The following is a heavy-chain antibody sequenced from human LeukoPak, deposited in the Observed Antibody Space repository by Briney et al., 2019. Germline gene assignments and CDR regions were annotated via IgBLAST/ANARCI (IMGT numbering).Heavy chain of an antibody. J-gene: IGHJ4*02. CDR3: ARDLSTYYYDSSGPFDY. Sequence: GGSLRLSCAASGSTFSRYVMHWVRQAPGKGLEWVAVIWYDGSNKYYADSVKGRFTISRDNSKNTLYLQMNSLRAEDTAVYYCARDLSTYYYDSSGPFDYWGQGTLVTVSS. V-gene: IGHV3-33*01. CDR2: IWYDGSNK. CDR1: GSTFSRYV. D-gene: IGHD3-22*01.